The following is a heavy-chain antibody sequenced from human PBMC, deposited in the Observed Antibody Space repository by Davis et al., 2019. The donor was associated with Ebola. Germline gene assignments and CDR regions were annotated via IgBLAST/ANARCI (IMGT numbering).Heavy chain of an antibody. CDR1: GYTFTGYY. V-gene: IGHV1-8*02. CDR2: MNPNSGNT. J-gene: IGHJ4*02. D-gene: IGHD2-8*01. CDR3: ARGVLKVYAIPKYYFDY. Sequence: AASVKVSCKASGYTFTGYYMHWVRQATGQGLEWMGWMNPNSGNTGYAQKFQGRVTMTRNTSINTAYMELSSLTSEDTAVYYCARGVLKVYAIPKYYFDYWGQGTLVTVSS.